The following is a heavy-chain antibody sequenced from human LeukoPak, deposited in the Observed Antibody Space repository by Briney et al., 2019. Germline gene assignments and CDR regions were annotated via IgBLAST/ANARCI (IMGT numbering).Heavy chain of an antibody. CDR3: ARGNLEMATTHYYYYGMDV. V-gene: IGHV3-30-3*01. D-gene: IGHD5-24*01. CDR1: GFTFSSYA. J-gene: IGHJ6*02. Sequence: GGSLRLSCAASGFTFSSYAMHWVRQAPGKGLEWVAVISYDGSNKYYADSVKGRFTISRDNSKNMLYLQMNSLRAEDTAVYYCARGNLEMATTHYYYYGMDVWGQGTTVTVSS. CDR2: ISYDGSNK.